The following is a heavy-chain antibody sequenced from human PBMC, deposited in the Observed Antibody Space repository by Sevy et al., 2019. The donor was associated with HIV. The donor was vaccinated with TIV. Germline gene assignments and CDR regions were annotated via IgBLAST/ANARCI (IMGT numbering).Heavy chain of an antibody. CDR2: IFTSGST. CDR3: ARGKQQLVLSWFDP. CDR1: GGSISSYY. J-gene: IGHJ5*02. V-gene: IGHV4-4*07. D-gene: IGHD6-13*01. Sequence: SETLSLTCTVSGGSISSYYWSWIRQPAGKGLEWIGRIFTSGSTNYNPSRKSRVTMSVDTSKNQFSLKRSSVTAADTAVYYCARGKQQLVLSWFDPWGQGTLVTVSS.